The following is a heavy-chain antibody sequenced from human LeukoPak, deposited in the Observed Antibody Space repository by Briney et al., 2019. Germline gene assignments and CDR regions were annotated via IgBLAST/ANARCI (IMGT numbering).Heavy chain of an antibody. D-gene: IGHD3-9*01. CDR3: VKVGEVRYFDWLAPYFDF. V-gene: IGHV3-30-3*01. CDR2: ISYDINNE. J-gene: IGHJ4*02. CDR1: GFTFSRYP. Sequence: GGSLRLSCEASGFTFSRYPMHWVRQAPGKGLEWVAVISYDINNEYYADSVKGRFTIFRDNSNNTLYLQMNSLTPEDTAVYYCVKVGEVRYFDWLAPYFDFWGQGTLVTVSS.